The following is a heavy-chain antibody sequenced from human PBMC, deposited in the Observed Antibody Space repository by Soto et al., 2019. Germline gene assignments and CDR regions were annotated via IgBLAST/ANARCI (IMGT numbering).Heavy chain of an antibody. CDR1: GFTLSSYA. Sequence: VQLVESGGGVVQPGGSLRLSCAASGFTLSSYAMYWVRQVPGKGLEWVANIKQDGSEKYYVDSVKGRFTISRDNAKNSLYLQMNSLRAEDTAVYYCARDEMTTVTSWFDPWGQGTLVTVSS. V-gene: IGHV3-7*01. J-gene: IGHJ5*02. CDR3: ARDEMTTVTSWFDP. D-gene: IGHD4-17*01. CDR2: IKQDGSEK.